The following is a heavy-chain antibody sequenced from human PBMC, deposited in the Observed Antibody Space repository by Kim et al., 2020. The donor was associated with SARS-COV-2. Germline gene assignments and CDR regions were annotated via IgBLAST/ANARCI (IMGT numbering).Heavy chain of an antibody. V-gene: IGHV1-18*01. Sequence: YAQKLQGRVTMTTDTSTSTAYMELRSLRSDDTAVYYCAREQPQGVYGMDVWGQGTTVTVSS. J-gene: IGHJ6*02. D-gene: IGHD6-13*01. CDR3: AREQPQGVYGMDV.